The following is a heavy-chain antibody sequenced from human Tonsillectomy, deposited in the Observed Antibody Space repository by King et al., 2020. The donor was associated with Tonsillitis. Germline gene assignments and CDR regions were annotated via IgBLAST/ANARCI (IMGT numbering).Heavy chain of an antibody. Sequence: VQLVESGGGVVQPGRSLRLSCAASGFTFSSYGMHWVRQAPGKGLEWVAVISYDGSNKYYADSVKGRFTISSDNSKNTLYLQMNSLRAEDTAVYYCATFDNVLVVTYDAFDIWGQGPMVTVSS. CDR2: ISYDGSNK. V-gene: IGHV3-30*03. CDR1: GFTFSSYG. J-gene: IGHJ3*02. CDR3: ATFDNVLVVTYDAFDI. D-gene: IGHD3-22*01.